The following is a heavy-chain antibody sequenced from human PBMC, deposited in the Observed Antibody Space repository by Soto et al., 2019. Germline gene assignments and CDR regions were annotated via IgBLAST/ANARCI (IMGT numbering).Heavy chain of an antibody. CDR2: IIPIFGTA. J-gene: IGHJ4*02. Sequence: QVQLVQSGAEVKKPGSSVKVSCKASGGTFSSYAISWVRQAPGQGLEWMGGIIPIFGTANYAQKFQGRVTITADESTSTAYMELSSLRSEDTAVYYCARSVPLAYCGGDCYSPLDYWGQGTLVTVSS. CDR1: GGTFSSYA. CDR3: ARSVPLAYCGGDCYSPLDY. D-gene: IGHD2-21*02. V-gene: IGHV1-69*12.